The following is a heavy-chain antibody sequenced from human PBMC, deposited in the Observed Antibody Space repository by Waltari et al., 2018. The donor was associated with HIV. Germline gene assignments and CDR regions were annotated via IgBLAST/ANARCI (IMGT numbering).Heavy chain of an antibody. V-gene: IGHV4-34*01. D-gene: IGHD1-26*01. J-gene: IGHJ3*02. CDR1: GGSFSGYY. Sequence: QVQLRQWGAGLLKPSETLSRTCAVYGGSFSGYYWSWLRQPPGKGLEWLGEVNHIGTANYTPSLKSRVTFSVDPSKNQFSLRLTSVTAADTAVYYCARLRVGATFEDALDIWAQGAMVTVSS. CDR3: ARLRVGATFEDALDI. CDR2: VNHIGTA.